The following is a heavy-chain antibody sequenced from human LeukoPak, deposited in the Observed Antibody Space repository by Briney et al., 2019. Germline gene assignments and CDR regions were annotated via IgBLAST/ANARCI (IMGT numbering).Heavy chain of an antibody. V-gene: IGHV1-18*01. D-gene: IGHD3-9*01. CDR2: VSAYNGNT. CDR1: GYTFTSYG. CDR3: ARDYDILTGYSLPGWWFDP. J-gene: IGHJ5*02. Sequence: ASVTVSCKASGYTFTSYGISWVRQAPGQGLEWVGWVSAYNGNTNYPQKLQGRVTMTTDTSTSTAYMELRSLRSDDTAVYYCARDYDILTGYSLPGWWFDPWGQGTLVTVSS.